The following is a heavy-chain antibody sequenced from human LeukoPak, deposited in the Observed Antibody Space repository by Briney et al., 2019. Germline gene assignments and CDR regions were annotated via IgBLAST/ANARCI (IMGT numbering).Heavy chain of an antibody. CDR3: ARGGYCSSSSCSANWFDP. CDR1: GYTFTGYY. CDR2: INPNTGGT. Sequence: ASVKVSCKASGYTFTGYYMHWVRQAPGQGLEWMGWINPNTGGTNYAQKFQGRVTMTRDTSITTAYMELSRLISDDTAVYYCARGGYCSSSSCSANWFDPWGQGTLVTVSS. V-gene: IGHV1-2*02. D-gene: IGHD2-2*01. J-gene: IGHJ5*02.